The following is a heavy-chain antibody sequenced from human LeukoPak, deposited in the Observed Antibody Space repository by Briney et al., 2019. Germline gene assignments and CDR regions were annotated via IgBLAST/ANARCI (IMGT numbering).Heavy chain of an antibody. Sequence: PGRSLRLSCAASGFTFSSYAMHWVRRAPGKGLEWVAVISYDGSNKYYADSVKGRFTISRDNSKNTLYLQMNSLRAEDTAVYYCARDRYSLDYWGQGTLVTVSS. J-gene: IGHJ4*02. V-gene: IGHV3-30*04. D-gene: IGHD5-18*01. CDR2: ISYDGSNK. CDR3: ARDRYSLDY. CDR1: GFTFSSYA.